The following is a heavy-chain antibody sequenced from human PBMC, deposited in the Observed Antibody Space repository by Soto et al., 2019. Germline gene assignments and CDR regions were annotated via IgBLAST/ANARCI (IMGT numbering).Heavy chain of an antibody. CDR3: AKGQALVIAPYYFDY. D-gene: IGHD2-15*01. CDR2: ISGSGGST. J-gene: IGHJ4*02. Sequence: EVQLLESGGGLGQPGGSLSLSCAASGFTFSSYAMSWVRQAPGKGREWVSAISGSGGSTYYADYVKGRFTISRDNSKNTLYLQMNSLRAEDTAVYYCAKGQALVIAPYYFDYWGQGTLLNVSS. CDR1: GFTFSSYA. V-gene: IGHV3-23*01.